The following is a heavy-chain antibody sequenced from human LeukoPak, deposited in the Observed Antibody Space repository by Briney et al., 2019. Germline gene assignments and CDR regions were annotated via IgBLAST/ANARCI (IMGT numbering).Heavy chain of an antibody. CDR1: GFNLNSYS. CDR3: ARSNPNRNALDL. D-gene: IGHD1-14*01. CDR2: TNKDGSEE. V-gene: IGHV3-7*01. J-gene: IGHJ3*01. Sequence: GGSLRLSCAASGFNLNSYSMSWVRQAPGRGLEWVANTNKDGSEENYLDSVKGRFTVSRDNAKNSLYLQMNSLRGEDTAVYYCARSNPNRNALDLWGQGTMVTISS.